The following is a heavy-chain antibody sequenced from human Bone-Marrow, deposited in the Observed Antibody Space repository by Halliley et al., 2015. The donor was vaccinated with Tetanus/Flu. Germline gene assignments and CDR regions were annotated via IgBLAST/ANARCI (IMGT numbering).Heavy chain of an antibody. D-gene: IGHD3-10*01. Sequence: GALRSYDGVNKVYADSVKVRFTITRDDSKNTLFFQMDSLRADDTAVYYCAKDQSGFHFYGMDVWGQGTTVIVSS. CDR3: AKDQSGFHFYGMDV. CDR2: RSYDGVNK. J-gene: IGHJ6*02. V-gene: IGHV3-30*18.